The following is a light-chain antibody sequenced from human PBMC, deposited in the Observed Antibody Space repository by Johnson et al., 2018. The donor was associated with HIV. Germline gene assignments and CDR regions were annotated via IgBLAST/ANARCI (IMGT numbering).Light chain of an antibody. Sequence: SVLTQPPSVSAAPGQKVTVSCSGSSSNIGNNFVSWYQQVPGTAPKLLIYDTDKRPSGIPDRFSGSKSGTSATLGISGLQTGDEADYYCGTWDNSLSAVVFGSGTKVTVL. CDR1: SSNIGNNF. J-gene: IGLJ1*01. CDR3: GTWDNSLSAVV. CDR2: DTD. V-gene: IGLV1-51*01.